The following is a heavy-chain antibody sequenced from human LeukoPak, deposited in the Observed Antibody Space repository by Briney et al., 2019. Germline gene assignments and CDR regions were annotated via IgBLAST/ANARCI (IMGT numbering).Heavy chain of an antibody. D-gene: IGHD3-3*01. CDR2: VIPIFGTA. J-gene: IGHJ6*02. Sequence: ASVKVSCKASGGTFSSYAISWVRQAPGQGLEWMGGVIPIFGTANYAQKFQGRVTITADESTSTAYMELSSLRSEDTAVYYCARGGGFWSGYYFHYYYGMDVWGQGTTVTVSS. V-gene: IGHV1-69*13. CDR3: ARGGGFWSGYYFHYYYGMDV. CDR1: GGTFSSYA.